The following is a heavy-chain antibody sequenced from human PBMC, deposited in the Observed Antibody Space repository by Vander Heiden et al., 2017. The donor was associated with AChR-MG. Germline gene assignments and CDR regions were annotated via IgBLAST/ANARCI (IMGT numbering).Heavy chain of an antibody. D-gene: IGHD3-16*01. J-gene: IGHJ3*02. CDR2: IPYDGSNK. CDR3: AKLDGSYFGGAFDI. V-gene: IGHV3-30*18. Sequence: QVQLVESGGGVVQPGRSLRLSCAASGFTFSSYGMHWVRQAPVKGLEWVAVIPYDGSNKYYADSVKGRFTISRDNSKNTLYLQMNSLRADDTAVYYCAKLDGSYFGGAFDIWGQGTMVTVSS. CDR1: GFTFSSYG.